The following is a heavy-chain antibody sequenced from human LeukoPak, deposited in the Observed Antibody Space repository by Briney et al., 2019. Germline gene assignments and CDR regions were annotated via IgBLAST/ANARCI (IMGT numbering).Heavy chain of an antibody. D-gene: IGHD6-13*01. CDR1: GYTFTSYG. CDR3: ARDRVMWQQLARNWFDP. J-gene: IGHJ5*02. CDR2: ISAYNGNT. Sequence: ASVKVSCKASGYTFTSYGISWVRQAPGQGLEWMGWISAYNGNTNYAQKLQGRVTMTTDTSTSTAYMELRSLRPDDTAVYYCARDRVMWQQLARNWFDPWGQGTLVTVSS. V-gene: IGHV1-18*01.